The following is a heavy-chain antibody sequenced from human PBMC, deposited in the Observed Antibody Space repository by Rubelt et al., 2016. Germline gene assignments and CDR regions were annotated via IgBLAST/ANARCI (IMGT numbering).Heavy chain of an antibody. J-gene: IGHJ5*02. CDR1: GYTFTSYG. CDR3: ARDKEWLATRGFQNWFDP. V-gene: IGHV1-18*01. CDR2: ISAYNGKT. D-gene: IGHD6-19*01. Sequence: QVQLVQSGAEVKKPGASVKVSCKASGYTFTSYGISWVRQAPGQGLEWMGWISAYNGKTNYAQKLQGRVTMTTDPSTSTAYMGRRSLRSDDTAVYYCARDKEWLATRGFQNWFDPWGQGTLVTVSS.